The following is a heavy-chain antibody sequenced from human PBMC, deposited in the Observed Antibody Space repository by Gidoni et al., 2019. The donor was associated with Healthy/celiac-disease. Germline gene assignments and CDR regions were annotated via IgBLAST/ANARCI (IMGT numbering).Heavy chain of an antibody. CDR3: ARAGGRHYYGSGSYRGRFVYFDY. D-gene: IGHD3-10*01. V-gene: IGHV4-34*01. Sequence: QVQLQQWGAGLLKPSETLSLTCAVYGGSFSGYYWSWIRQPPGKGLEWIGEINHSGSTNYNPSLKSRVTISVDTSKNQFSLKLSSVTAADTAVYYCARAGGRHYYGSGSYRGRFVYFDYWGQGTLVTVSS. CDR1: GGSFSGYY. J-gene: IGHJ4*02. CDR2: INHSGST.